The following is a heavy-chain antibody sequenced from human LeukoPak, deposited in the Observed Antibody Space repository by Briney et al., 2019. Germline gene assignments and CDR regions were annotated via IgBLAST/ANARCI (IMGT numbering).Heavy chain of an antibody. Sequence: PSETLSLTCAVYGRSFSGYYWSWIRQPPGKGLEWIGEINHSGSTNYNPSLKSRVTISVDTSKNQFSLKLSSVTAADTAVYYCARKGARQLVPRWFDPWGQGTLVTVSS. CDR2: INHSGST. J-gene: IGHJ5*02. CDR3: ARKGARQLVPRWFDP. V-gene: IGHV4-34*01. CDR1: GRSFSGYY. D-gene: IGHD6-13*01.